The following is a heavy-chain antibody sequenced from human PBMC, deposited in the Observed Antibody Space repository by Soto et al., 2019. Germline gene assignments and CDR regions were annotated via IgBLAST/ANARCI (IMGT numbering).Heavy chain of an antibody. CDR3: GKALRFTFTTGYYMDV. D-gene: IGHD3-16*01. CDR1: GFTVSSYA. V-gene: IGHV3-23*01. Sequence: EVQLLESGGGLVQPGGSLRLSCAASGFTVSSYAMSWVRQAPGKGLAWVSVISGSGSTYSADSVKGRFTISRDSSKNTVYLPMNRMRAEHTAVYYCGKALRFTFTTGYYMDVWGRGTTVTVSS. CDR2: ISGSGST. J-gene: IGHJ6*03.